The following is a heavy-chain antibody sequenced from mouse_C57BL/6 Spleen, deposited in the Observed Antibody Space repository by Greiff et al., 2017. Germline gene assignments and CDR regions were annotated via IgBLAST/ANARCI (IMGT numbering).Heavy chain of an antibody. CDR2: INPGSGGT. D-gene: IGHD4-1*01. CDR3: ARDWDDYAMDY. Sequence: QVQLQQSGAELVRPGTSVKVSCKASGYAFTNYLIEWVKQRPGQGLEWIGVINPGSGGTNYNEKFKGKATLTADKSSSTAYMQLSSLTSEDSAVYFCARDWDDYAMDYWGLGTSVTVSS. CDR1: GYAFTNYL. J-gene: IGHJ4*01. V-gene: IGHV1-54*01.